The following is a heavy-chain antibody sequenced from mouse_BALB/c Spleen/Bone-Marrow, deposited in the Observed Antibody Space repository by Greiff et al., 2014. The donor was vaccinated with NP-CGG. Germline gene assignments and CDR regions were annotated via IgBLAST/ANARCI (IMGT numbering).Heavy chain of an antibody. V-gene: IGHV1-69*01. Sequence: VQLQQSGAELVKPGASVKLSCKASGYTFTNYWMHWVKQRPGQGLEWIGEIDPSDSHSNYNQKFKGKSTLTVDKSSRTAYMQLTSMTSEDSAVYYCARGVVYYYAMDYWGQGTSVTVSS. CDR1: GYTFTNYW. CDR3: ARGVVYYYAMDY. CDR2: IDPSDSHS. J-gene: IGHJ4*01.